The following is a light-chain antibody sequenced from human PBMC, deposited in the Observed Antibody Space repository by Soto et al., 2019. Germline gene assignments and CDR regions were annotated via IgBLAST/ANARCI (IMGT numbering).Light chain of an antibody. CDR1: QGISSY. CDR3: QQLNSYPEVT. J-gene: IGKJ4*01. CDR2: AAS. V-gene: IGKV1-9*01. Sequence: DIQLTQSPSFLSASVGDRVTITCRASQGISSYLAWYQQKPGKAPKLLIYAASTLQSGVPSRFSGSGSGTEFTLTISSLQPEDFATYYCQQLNSYPEVTFGGGTKVVIK.